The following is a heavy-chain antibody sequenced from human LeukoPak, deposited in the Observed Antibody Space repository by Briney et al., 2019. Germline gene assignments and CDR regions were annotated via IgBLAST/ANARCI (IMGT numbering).Heavy chain of an antibody. Sequence: PGGSLRLSCAASGFTFSNSAMSWVRQAPGKGLEWVSTLSGSGITTYYADSVKGRFTISRDNSKNTLYPQMNSLRAEDTAVYYCAKDQGGRNDYWGQGTLVTVSS. D-gene: IGHD2-15*01. V-gene: IGHV3-23*01. CDR3: AKDQGGRNDY. J-gene: IGHJ4*02. CDR1: GFTFSNSA. CDR2: LSGSGITT.